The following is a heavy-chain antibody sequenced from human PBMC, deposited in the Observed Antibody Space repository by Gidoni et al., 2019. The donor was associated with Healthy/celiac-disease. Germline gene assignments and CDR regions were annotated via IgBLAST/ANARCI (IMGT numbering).Heavy chain of an antibody. J-gene: IGHJ3*02. CDR2: ISYDGSNK. V-gene: IGHV3-30*18. CDR1: GFTFSSYG. Sequence: QVQLVESGGGVVQPGRSLRLSCAASGFTFSSYGMHWVRQAPGKGLEWVAVISYDGSNKYYADSVKGRFTISRDNSKNTLYLQMNSLRAEDTAVYYCAKSTGSKRGAFDIWGQGTMVTVSS. CDR3: AKSTGSKRGAFDI. D-gene: IGHD2-2*01.